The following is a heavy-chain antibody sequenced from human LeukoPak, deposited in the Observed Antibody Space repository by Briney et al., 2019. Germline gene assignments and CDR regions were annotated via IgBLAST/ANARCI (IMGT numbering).Heavy chain of an antibody. D-gene: IGHD6-19*01. J-gene: IGHJ5*02. Sequence: GASVKVSCKASGYTFTGYYMHWVRQAPGQGLEWMGWINPNSGGTNYAQKFQGRVTMTRDSSISTAYMELSRLRSDDTAVYYCARDSRSGWALAADPWGQGTLVTVSS. V-gene: IGHV1-2*02. CDR2: INPNSGGT. CDR1: GYTFTGYY. CDR3: ARDSRSGWALAADP.